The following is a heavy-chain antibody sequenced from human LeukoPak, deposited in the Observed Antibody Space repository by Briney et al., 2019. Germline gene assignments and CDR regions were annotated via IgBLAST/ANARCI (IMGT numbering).Heavy chain of an antibody. V-gene: IGHV3-48*04. J-gene: IGHJ4*02. D-gene: IGHD3-22*01. CDR3: ARDPPYDSSGYRQDY. CDR1: GFTFSSYS. Sequence: GGSLRLSCAASGFTFSSYSMNWVRQAPGKGLEWVSYISSSSSTIYYADSVKGRFTISRDNAKNSLYLQMNSLRAEDTAVYYCARDPPYDSSGYRQDYWGQGTLVTVSS. CDR2: ISSSSSTI.